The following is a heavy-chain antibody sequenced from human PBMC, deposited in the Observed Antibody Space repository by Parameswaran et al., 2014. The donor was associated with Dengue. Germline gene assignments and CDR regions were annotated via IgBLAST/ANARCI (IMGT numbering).Heavy chain of an antibody. V-gene: IGHV3-7*01. CDR3: ARNLLRWEWAFDY. Sequence: WIRQPPGKGLEWVANIKQDGSEEYYVDSVKGRFTISRDNAKNSLYLQMNSLRAEDTAVYYCARNLLRWEWAFDYWGQGTLVTVSS. J-gene: IGHJ4*02. CDR2: IKQDGSEE. D-gene: IGHD4-23*01.